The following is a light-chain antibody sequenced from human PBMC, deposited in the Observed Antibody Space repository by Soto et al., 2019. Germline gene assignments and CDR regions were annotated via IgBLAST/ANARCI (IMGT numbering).Light chain of an antibody. J-gene: IGKJ1*01. CDR1: QPISKW. V-gene: IGKV1-5*01. CDR2: DAY. Sequence: DIQMTQSPSTLSASVGDRVTIYCRASQPISKWLAWYQQKPGKAPKVLIWDAYTLQRGVPSRFSGSGSGIEFTLTISCLQPDDFATYYCQQYNGHSTWTFGPGTKVDI. CDR3: QQYNGHSTWT.